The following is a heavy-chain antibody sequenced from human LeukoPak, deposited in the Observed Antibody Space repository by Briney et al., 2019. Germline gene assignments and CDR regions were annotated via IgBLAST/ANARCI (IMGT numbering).Heavy chain of an antibody. CDR1: GFTFSDYY. Sequence: PGGSLRLSCAASGFTFSDYYMSWIRQAPGKGLEWVSYISSSSSYTNYADSVKGRFIISRDNAKNSLYLQMNSLRAEDTAVYYCARVTTVAGPGGGYFDYWGQGTLVTVSS. CDR3: ARVTTVAGPGGGYFDY. V-gene: IGHV3-11*06. D-gene: IGHD6-19*01. CDR2: ISSSSSYT. J-gene: IGHJ4*02.